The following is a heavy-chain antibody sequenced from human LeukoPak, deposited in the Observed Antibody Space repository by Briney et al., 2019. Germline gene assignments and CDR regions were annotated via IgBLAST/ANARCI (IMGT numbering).Heavy chain of an antibody. CDR3: ARWGFDSSAFPPLGLVPY. Sequence: GESLEISCQGSGYRFTSYWIGWVRPMPGKGLEWMGIIYPGDSDSRYSPSFQGQVTISADKSISTTYLQWSSLKASDTAMFYCARWGFDSSAFPPLGLVPYSGQGTLVTVSS. J-gene: IGHJ4*02. CDR2: IYPGDSDS. D-gene: IGHD3-22*01. V-gene: IGHV5-51*01. CDR1: GYRFTSYW.